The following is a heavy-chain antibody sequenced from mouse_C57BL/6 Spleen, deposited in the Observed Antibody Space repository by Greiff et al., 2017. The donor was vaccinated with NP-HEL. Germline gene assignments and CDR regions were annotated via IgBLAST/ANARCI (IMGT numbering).Heavy chain of an antibody. D-gene: IGHD3-3*01. J-gene: IGHJ2*01. V-gene: IGHV1-63*01. CDR2: IYPGGGYT. CDR3: ARGGDGFDY. CDR1: GYTFTNYW. Sequence: VQRVESGAELVRPGTSVKMSCKASGYTFTNYWIGWAKQRPGHGLEWIGDIYPGGGYTNYNEKFKSKATLTVDKSSSTAYMQLSSLTSEDSAVYYCARGGDGFDYWGQGTTLTVSS.